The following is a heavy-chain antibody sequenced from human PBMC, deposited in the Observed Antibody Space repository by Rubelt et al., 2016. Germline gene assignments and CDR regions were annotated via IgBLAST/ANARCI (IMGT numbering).Heavy chain of an antibody. D-gene: IGHD2-2*01. V-gene: IGHV1-18*01. Sequence: QVQLVQSGAEGKKPGASVKVPCKASGYTFRTYGISWGRPAPGQGLERMGWVRGYNADTTYAQEMQGRGHETTDTATSTAYMELTSLSSDDTAVYYCARVSCTSSRWYEGSDLWGQGTLLSVSS. CDR3: ARVSCTSSRWYEGSDL. J-gene: IGHJ5*02. CDR2: VRGYNADT. CDR1: GYTFRTYG.